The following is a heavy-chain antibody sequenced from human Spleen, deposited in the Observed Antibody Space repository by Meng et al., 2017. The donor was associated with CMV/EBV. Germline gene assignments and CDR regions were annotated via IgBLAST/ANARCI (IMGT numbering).Heavy chain of an antibody. J-gene: IGHJ5*02. V-gene: IGHV1-69*10. CDR3: ARDRYNWNERWYDP. CDR1: GGTFSSYG. CDR2: IIPLIGRT. D-gene: IGHD1-20*01. Sequence: SVKVSCKASGGTFSSYGFTWVRQAPGQGLEWMGGIIPLIGRTNYAQRFQGRVTITAERSTTTVYMELSSLTSEDTALYYCARDRYNWNERWYDPWGQGTLVTVSS.